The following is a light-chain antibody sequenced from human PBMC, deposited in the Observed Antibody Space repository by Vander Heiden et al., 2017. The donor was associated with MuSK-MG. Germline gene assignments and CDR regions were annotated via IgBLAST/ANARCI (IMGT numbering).Light chain of an antibody. CDR1: QGVTNY. CDR3: QQRSNWPGLT. CDR2: DAS. J-gene: IGKJ4*01. V-gene: IGKV3-11*01. Sequence: DIVLTQSPATLSLSPGERATLPWRASQGVTNYLAWYQQKPGQAPRLLIYDASNRATGIPARFSGSGSGTDFTLTISSLVPEEFAVDYCQQRSNWPGLTFGGGTKVEIK.